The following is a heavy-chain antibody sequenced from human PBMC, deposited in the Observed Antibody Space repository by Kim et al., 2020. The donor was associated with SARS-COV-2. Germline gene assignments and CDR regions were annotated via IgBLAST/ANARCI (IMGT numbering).Heavy chain of an antibody. CDR1: GGSISSFY. CDR2: ISHTGKT. V-gene: IGHV4-4*07. J-gene: IGHJ5*02. CDR3: TRGRDPGIVGWFGP. D-gene: IGHD3-10*01. Sequence: SETLSLTCAASGGSISSFYWMWIRQPPGKGLEWIGHISHTGKTNYNPSLKSRVSMSVETSKNQFSLQLSSVTAADTAMYFCTRGRDPGIVGWFGPWGQGTLVTVSS.